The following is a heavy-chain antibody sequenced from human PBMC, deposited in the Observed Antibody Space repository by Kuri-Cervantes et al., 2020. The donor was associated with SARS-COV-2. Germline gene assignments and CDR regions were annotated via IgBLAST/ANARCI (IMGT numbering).Heavy chain of an antibody. Sequence: SETLSLTCTVSGDSISSYFWSWVRQPAGKGLEWIGHIYTSGSTNYNPSLKSRVTISVDTSKNQFSLKLSSVTAADTAVYYCARALRCTNGVCYRSWFDPWGQGTLVTVSS. CDR1: GDSISSYF. J-gene: IGHJ5*02. V-gene: IGHV4-4*07. CDR2: IYTSGST. D-gene: IGHD2-8*01. CDR3: ARALRCTNGVCYRSWFDP.